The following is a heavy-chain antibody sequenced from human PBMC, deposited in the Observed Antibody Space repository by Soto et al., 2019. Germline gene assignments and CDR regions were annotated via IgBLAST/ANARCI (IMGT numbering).Heavy chain of an antibody. CDR3: ARRNGYYDSSGYFDY. CDR1: GFTFSSYS. J-gene: IGHJ4*02. D-gene: IGHD3-22*01. CDR2: ISSSSSYI. Sequence: LRLSCAASGFTFSSYSMNWVRQAPGKGLEWVSSISSSSSYIYYADSVKGRFTISRDNAKNSLYLQMNSLRAEDTAVYYCARRNGYYDSSGYFDYWGQGTLVTVSS. V-gene: IGHV3-21*01.